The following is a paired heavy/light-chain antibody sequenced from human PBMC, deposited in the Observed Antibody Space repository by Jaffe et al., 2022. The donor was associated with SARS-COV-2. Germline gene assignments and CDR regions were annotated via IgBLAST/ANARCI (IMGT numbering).Light chain of an antibody. Sequence: DIQMTQSPSTLSATVGDRVTITCRASQSISTWLAWYQQKPGKAPKLLIYKASNLESGVPSRFSGSGSGTEFTLTISSLQPDDFATYYCQQYNSLSTFGQGTKLEIK. V-gene: IGKV1-5*03. J-gene: IGKJ2*01. CDR1: QSISTW. CDR3: QQYNSLST. CDR2: KAS.
Heavy chain of an antibody. CDR3: ARGAYDTSGYYQKPDAFDI. CDR1: GFTFSSYS. D-gene: IGHD3-22*01. Sequence: EVQLVESGGGLVKPGGSLRVSCAASGFTFSSYSMNWVRQAPGKGLEWVSSIGSSSNNIYYADSVKGRFTISRDNAENSLYLQMNSLRAEDTAVYFCARGAYDTSGYYQKPDAFDIWGQGTMVTVSS. J-gene: IGHJ3*02. CDR2: IGSSSNNI. V-gene: IGHV3-21*01.